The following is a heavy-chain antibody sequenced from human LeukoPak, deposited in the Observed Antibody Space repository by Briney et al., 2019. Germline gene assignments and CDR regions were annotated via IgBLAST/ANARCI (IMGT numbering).Heavy chain of an antibody. J-gene: IGHJ6*04. CDR3: ARDHPPGSSGWYSYGMDV. CDR2: IYHSGST. Sequence: SETLSLTCAVSGGSISSSNWWSWVRQPPGKGLEWIGEIYHSGSTNYNPSLKSRVTISVDKSKNQFSLKLSSVTAADTAVYYCARDHPPGSSGWYSYGMDVWGKGTTVTVSS. CDR1: GGSISSSNW. V-gene: IGHV4-4*02. D-gene: IGHD6-19*01.